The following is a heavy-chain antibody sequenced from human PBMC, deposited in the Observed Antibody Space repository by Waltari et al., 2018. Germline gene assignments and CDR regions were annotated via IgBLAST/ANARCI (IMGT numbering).Heavy chain of an antibody. CDR3: ARVDSLFGHDNILTSPFDY. V-gene: IGHV1-2*02. CDR2: INTNTGDT. CDR1: GCTFTGYY. J-gene: IGHJ4*02. Sequence: QVQLVQSGAEVKKPGASVKVSCKASGCTFTGYYLHLVRQAPGQGLEWMEWINTNTGDTKYTQKFQGRVTMTRDTSISTAYMELNRLGSDDTAVYYCARVDSLFGHDNILTSPFDYWGQGTLVTVSS. D-gene: IGHD3-9*01.